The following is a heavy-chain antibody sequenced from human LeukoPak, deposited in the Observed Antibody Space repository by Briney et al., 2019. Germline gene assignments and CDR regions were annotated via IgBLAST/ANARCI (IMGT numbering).Heavy chain of an antibody. D-gene: IGHD4-17*01. J-gene: IGHJ6*02. CDR2: ISAYNGNT. CDR1: GYTFTSYG. V-gene: IGHV1-18*01. Sequence: GASVKVSCKASGYTFTSYGISWVRQAPGQGLEWMGWISAYNGNTNYAQKLQGRVTMTRDTSTSTVYMELSSLRSEDTAVYYCASRYHDDYGPYYYYGMDVWGQGTTVTVSS. CDR3: ASRYHDDYGPYYYYGMDV.